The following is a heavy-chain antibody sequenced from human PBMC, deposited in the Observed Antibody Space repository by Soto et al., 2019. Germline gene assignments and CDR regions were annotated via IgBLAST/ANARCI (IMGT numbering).Heavy chain of an antibody. CDR2: IRSKTYGGTA. CDR3: ARRNCIGATCYSSGNWFDP. CDR1: AFSFGDYA. V-gene: IGHV3-49*03. J-gene: IGHJ5*02. Sequence: GGSLRLSCTASAFSFGDYAMNWFRQAPGKGLEWIGFIRSKTYGGTAEYAESVKGRFIISRNDSKSLTYLQINSLETVDTSVYYCARRNCIGATCYSSGNWFDPWGQGTLVTVSS. D-gene: IGHD2-15*01.